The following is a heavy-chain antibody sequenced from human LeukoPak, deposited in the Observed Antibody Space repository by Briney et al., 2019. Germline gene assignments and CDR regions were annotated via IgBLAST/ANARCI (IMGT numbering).Heavy chain of an antibody. J-gene: IGHJ4*02. CDR2: INPNSGGT. CDR3: ARVAQQLVRSFDY. D-gene: IGHD6-13*01. Sequence: ASVKVSCKASGYTFTGYYMLWVRQAPGQGLEWMGWINPNSGGTNYAQKFQGRVTMTRDTSISTAYMELSRLRSDDTAVYYCARVAQQLVRSFDYWGQGTLVTVSS. V-gene: IGHV1-2*02. CDR1: GYTFTGYY.